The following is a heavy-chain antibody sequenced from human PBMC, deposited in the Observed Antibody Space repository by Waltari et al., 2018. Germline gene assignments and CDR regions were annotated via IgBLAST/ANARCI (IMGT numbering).Heavy chain of an antibody. CDR1: GFTFINVW. CDR3: ATVVKTPSGYDY. D-gene: IGHD3-9*01. CDR2: IKSKAAGGTI. V-gene: IGHV3-15*01. J-gene: IGHJ4*02. Sequence: EVQLVESGGGLVKPGGSLRPSCAASGFTFINVWMTWVRQAPGKGLEWVGRIKSKAAGGTIEYAAPVEGRFTISRDDSKNTMYMQMNNLKTEDTAMYYCATVVKTPSGYDYWGQGTLVTVSS.